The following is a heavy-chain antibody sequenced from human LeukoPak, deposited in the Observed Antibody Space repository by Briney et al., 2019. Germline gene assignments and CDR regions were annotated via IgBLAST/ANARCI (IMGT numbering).Heavy chain of an antibody. CDR1: GFTLSSYI. CDR3: ARDLEGYCSGGSCYLYYFDY. D-gene: IGHD2-15*01. J-gene: IGHJ4*02. Sequence: GGSLRLSCAASGFTLSSYIMNWVRQAPGKGLEWVSSISSSSSYIYYADSVKGRFTISRDNAKNSLYLQMNSLRAEDTAVYYCARDLEGYCSGGSCYLYYFDYWGQGTLVTVSS. CDR2: ISSSSSYI. V-gene: IGHV3-21*01.